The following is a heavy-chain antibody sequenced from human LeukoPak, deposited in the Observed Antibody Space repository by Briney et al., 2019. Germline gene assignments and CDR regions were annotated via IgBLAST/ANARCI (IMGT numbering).Heavy chain of an antibody. D-gene: IGHD6-19*01. J-gene: IGHJ4*02. CDR2: IIPIFGTA. Sequence: ASVKVSCKASGGTFSSYAISWVRQAPGQGLEWMGGIIPIFGTANYAQKFQGRVTITADESTSTAYMELSSLRSDDTAVYYCARDRRYSSGWRTDYWGQGTLVTVSS. V-gene: IGHV1-69*13. CDR3: ARDRRYSSGWRTDY. CDR1: GGTFSSYA.